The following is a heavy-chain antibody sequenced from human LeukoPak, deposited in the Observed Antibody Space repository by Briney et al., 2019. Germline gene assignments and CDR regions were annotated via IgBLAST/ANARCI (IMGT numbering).Heavy chain of an antibody. J-gene: IGHJ4*02. CDR1: GYTFSSYG. D-gene: IGHD3-10*01. CDR3: AKGGKGYYYGSGLLLDY. V-gene: IGHV3-30*18. CDR2: ISYDGSNK. Sequence: PGGSLRLSCAASGYTFSSYGMHWVRQAPGKGLEWVAVISYDGSNKYYADSVKGRFTISRDNSKNTLYLQMNSLRAEDTAVYYCAKGGKGYYYGSGLLLDYWGQGALVTVSS.